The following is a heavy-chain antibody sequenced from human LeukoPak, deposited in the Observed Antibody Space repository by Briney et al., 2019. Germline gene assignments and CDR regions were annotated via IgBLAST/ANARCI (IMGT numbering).Heavy chain of an antibody. CDR1: GFTFSSYA. V-gene: IGHV3-23*01. J-gene: IGHJ4*02. CDR2: ISGSGGST. D-gene: IGHD3-22*01. CDR3: ARGQNYYDSSGYYYAPFDY. Sequence: GGSLRLSCAASGFTFSSYAMSWVRQAPGKGLEWVSAISGSGGSTYYADSVKGRFTISRDNSKNTLYLQMNSLRAEDTAVYYCARGQNYYDSSGYYYAPFDYWGQGTLVTVSS.